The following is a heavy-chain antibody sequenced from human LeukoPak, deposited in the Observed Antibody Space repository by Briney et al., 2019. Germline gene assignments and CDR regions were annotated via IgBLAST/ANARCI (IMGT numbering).Heavy chain of an antibody. D-gene: IGHD3-16*02. CDR1: GGTFSSYA. V-gene: IGHV1-69*05. CDR2: IIPIFGTA. Sequence: SVKVSCKASGGTFSSYAISWVRQAPGQGLEWMGGIIPIFGTANYAQKFQGRVTITTDESTSTAYMELSSLRSEDTAVYYCAGSYCYAEYFQHWGQGTLVTVSS. CDR3: AGSYCYAEYFQH. J-gene: IGHJ1*01.